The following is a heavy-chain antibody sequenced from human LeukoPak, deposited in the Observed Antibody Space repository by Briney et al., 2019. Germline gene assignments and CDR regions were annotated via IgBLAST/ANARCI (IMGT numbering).Heavy chain of an antibody. Sequence: GGPLRLSCAASGFTFSSYSMNWVRQAPGKGLEWVSSISSSSSYIYYADSVKGRFTISRDNAKNSLYLQMNSLRAEDTAVYYCASPGIAAAGSWGQGTLVTVSS. V-gene: IGHV3-21*01. CDR2: ISSSSSYI. CDR1: GFTFSSYS. CDR3: ASPGIAAAGS. J-gene: IGHJ4*02. D-gene: IGHD6-13*01.